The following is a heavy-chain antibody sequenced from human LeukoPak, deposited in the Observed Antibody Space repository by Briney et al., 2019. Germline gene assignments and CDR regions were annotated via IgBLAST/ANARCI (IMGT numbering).Heavy chain of an antibody. CDR2: IYYSGST. CDR1: GGSFSGYY. D-gene: IGHD5-24*01. Sequence: PSETLSLTCAVYGGSFSGYYWSWIRQPPGKGLEWIGYIYYSGSTNYNPSLKSRVTISVDTSKNQFSLKLSSVTAADTAVYYCAREGGDGYKTGGFDYWGQGTLVTVSS. V-gene: IGHV4-59*01. J-gene: IGHJ4*02. CDR3: AREGGDGYKTGGFDY.